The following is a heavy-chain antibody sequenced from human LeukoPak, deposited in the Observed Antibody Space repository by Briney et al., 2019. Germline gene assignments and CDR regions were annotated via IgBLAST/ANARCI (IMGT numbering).Heavy chain of an antibody. CDR1: GFTFTSSA. D-gene: IGHD6-13*01. Sequence: SVKVSCKASGFTFTSSAMQWVRQARGQRLEWIGLIVVGSGNTNYAQKFQERVTITRDMSTSTAYMELSSLRSEDTAVYYCAADTKAAADFYYYYSMDVWGKGTTVTVSS. CDR3: AADTKAAADFYYYYSMDV. CDR2: IVVGSGNT. J-gene: IGHJ6*03. V-gene: IGHV1-58*02.